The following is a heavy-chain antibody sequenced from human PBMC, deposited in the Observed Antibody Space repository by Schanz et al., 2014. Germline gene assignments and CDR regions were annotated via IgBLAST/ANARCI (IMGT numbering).Heavy chain of an antibody. Sequence: EVQLVESGGGLVQPGGSLRLSCAASGFTFSVYWMHWVRQPPGQGLEWLSYISGSGNTIYYADSVKGRFTISRDNAKNSLSLQMDRLRDEDTAVYYCAKRYSGRYCFDYWGQGTLVAVSS. CDR1: GFTFSVYW. V-gene: IGHV3-48*02. CDR3: AKRYSGRYCFDY. J-gene: IGHJ4*02. D-gene: IGHD1-26*01. CDR2: ISGSGNTI.